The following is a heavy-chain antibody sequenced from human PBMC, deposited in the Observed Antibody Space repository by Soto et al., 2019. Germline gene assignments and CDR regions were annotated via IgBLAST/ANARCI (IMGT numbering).Heavy chain of an antibody. Sequence: QVQLVQSGAEVKKPGSSVKVSCKASGGTFSSYTISWVRQAPGQGLEWMGRIIPILGIANYEQKFQGRVKITADKSTSTAYMERSSLRSEDTAVYYCARGAGDIVVVVAATVGAFDIWGQGTMVTVSS. CDR2: IIPILGIA. D-gene: IGHD2-15*01. CDR3: ARGAGDIVVVVAATVGAFDI. CDR1: GGTFSSYT. V-gene: IGHV1-69*02. J-gene: IGHJ3*02.